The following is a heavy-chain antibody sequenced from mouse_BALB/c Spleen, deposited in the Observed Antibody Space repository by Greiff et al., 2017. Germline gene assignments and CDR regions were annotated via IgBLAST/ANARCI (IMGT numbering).Heavy chain of an antibody. J-gene: IGHJ3*01. CDR2: ISYDGSN. CDR3: ARDDGYYVWFAY. D-gene: IGHD2-3*01. V-gene: IGHV3-6*02. CDR1: GYSITSGYY. Sequence: EVQVVESGPGLVKPSQSLSLTCSVTGYSITSGYYWNWIRQFPGNKLEWMGYISYDGSNNYNPSLKNRISITRDTSKNQFFLKLNSVTTEDTATYYCARDDGYYVWFAYWGQGTLVTVSA.